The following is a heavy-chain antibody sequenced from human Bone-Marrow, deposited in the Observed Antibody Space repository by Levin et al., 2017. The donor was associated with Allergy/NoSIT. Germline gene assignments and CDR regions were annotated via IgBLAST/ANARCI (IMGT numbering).Heavy chain of an antibody. J-gene: IGHJ5*02. CDR2: INSDGSST. CDR3: ARYDGSYHAVDL. Sequence: ETLSLTCAASGFTFSSYWMHWVRQAPGKGLVWVSRINSDGSSTSYADSVKGRFTISRDNAKNTFYLQMNSLRAEDTAVYYCARYDGSYHAVDLWGQGTLVTVSS. V-gene: IGHV3-74*01. D-gene: IGHD3-22*01. CDR1: GFTFSSYW.